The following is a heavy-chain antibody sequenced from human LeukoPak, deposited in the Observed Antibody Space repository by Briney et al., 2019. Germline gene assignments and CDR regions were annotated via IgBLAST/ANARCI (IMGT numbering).Heavy chain of an antibody. D-gene: IGHD3-10*01. CDR1: GGSIRRGSYS. CDR3: ARHVRDYPGIIN. V-gene: IGHV4-39*01. Sequence: SETLSLTCTVSGGSIRRGSYSWGWIRQPPGKGLEWIGNIYYSGNTYNNPSLKSRVTISVATSKNQFSLKLSSVTAADTAVYYCARHVRDYPGIINWGKGTTVTVSS. CDR2: IYYSGNT. J-gene: IGHJ6*04.